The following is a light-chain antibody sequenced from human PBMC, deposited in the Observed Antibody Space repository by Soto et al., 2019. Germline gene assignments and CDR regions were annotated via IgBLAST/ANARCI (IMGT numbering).Light chain of an antibody. CDR2: AAS. CDR3: QQYGT. J-gene: IGKJ1*01. Sequence: DIQMTQSPSSLSASVEDRVIITCRASQSISNHLNWYQQRPGKXPKLLIFAASSLQSGVPSRFSGSRSGTDFTLTISRLEHEDFAVYYCQQYGTFGQGTKVDIK. V-gene: IGKV1-39*01. CDR1: QSISNH.